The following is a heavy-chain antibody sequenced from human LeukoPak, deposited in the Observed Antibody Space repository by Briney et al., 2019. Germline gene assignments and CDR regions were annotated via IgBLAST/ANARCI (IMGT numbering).Heavy chain of an antibody. D-gene: IGHD3-10*01. CDR2: ISYDGSNK. Sequence: PGRSLRLSCAASGFTFSSYGMHWVRLAPGKGLEWVAVISYDGSNKYYADSVKGRFTISRDNSKNTLYLQMNSLRAEDTAVYYCAKSITMVRGVIILEDAFDIWGQGTMVTVSS. CDR3: AKSITMVRGVIILEDAFDI. J-gene: IGHJ3*02. CDR1: GFTFSSYG. V-gene: IGHV3-30*18.